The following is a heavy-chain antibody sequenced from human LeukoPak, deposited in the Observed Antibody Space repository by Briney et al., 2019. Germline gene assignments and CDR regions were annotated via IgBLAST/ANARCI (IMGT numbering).Heavy chain of an antibody. J-gene: IGHJ4*02. D-gene: IGHD3-10*01. CDR1: GGTFSNYA. CDR2: IIPIFGTA. Sequence: GPSVKLSCKASGGTFSNYAISWVRQAPGQGLEWMGGIIPIFGTASYARKFQGRVTITADDSTSTAYMEVSSLRSEDTAVYYCARDLGDSFDYWGQGTLVTVSS. CDR3: ARDLGDSFDY. V-gene: IGHV1-69*01.